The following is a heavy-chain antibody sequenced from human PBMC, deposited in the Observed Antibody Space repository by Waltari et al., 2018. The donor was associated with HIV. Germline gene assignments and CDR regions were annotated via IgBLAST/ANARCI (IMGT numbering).Heavy chain of an antibody. V-gene: IGHV3-11*01. CDR1: GFTFSDYY. Sequence: QVQLVESGGGLVKPGGSLRLPCAASGFTFSDYYMSWFRQAPGKGLQWVSYISSSGTTIYYADSMKGRFTISRDNAKNSLYLQMNSLRAEDTAVYYCARPGQDSSGYYYSGYWGQGTLVTVSS. D-gene: IGHD3-22*01. CDR2: ISSSGTTI. CDR3: ARPGQDSSGYYYSGY. J-gene: IGHJ4*02.